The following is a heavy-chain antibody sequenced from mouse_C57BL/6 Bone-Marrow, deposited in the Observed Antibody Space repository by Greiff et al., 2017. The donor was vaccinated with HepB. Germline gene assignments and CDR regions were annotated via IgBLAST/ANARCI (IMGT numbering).Heavy chain of an antibody. V-gene: IGHV1-26*01. CDR1: GYTFTDYY. J-gene: IGHJ4*01. D-gene: IGHD4-1*01. CDR3: AELGRDCH. Sequence: VQLQQSGPELVKPGASVKISCKASGYTFTDYYMNWVKQSHGKSLEWIGDINPNNGGTSYNQKFKGKATLTVDKSSSTAYMELRSLTSEDSAVYYCAELGRDCHWGQGTSVTVSS. CDR2: INPNNGGT.